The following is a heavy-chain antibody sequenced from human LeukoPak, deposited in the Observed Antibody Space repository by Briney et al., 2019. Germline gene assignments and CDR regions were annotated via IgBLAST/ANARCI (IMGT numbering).Heavy chain of an antibody. V-gene: IGHV4-59*01. Sequence: PSETLSLTCTVSGGSISSYYWSWIRQPPGKGLEWVGYIYYSGSTNYNPSLKSRVTISVDTSKNQFSLKLSSVTAADTAVYYCAREDYGDYVSYFDDWGQGTLVTVSS. CDR1: GGSISSYY. D-gene: IGHD4-17*01. J-gene: IGHJ4*02. CDR3: AREDYGDYVSYFDD. CDR2: IYYSGST.